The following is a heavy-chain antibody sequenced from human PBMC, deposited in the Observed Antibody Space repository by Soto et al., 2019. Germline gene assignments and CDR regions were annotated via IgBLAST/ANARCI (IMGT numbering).Heavy chain of an antibody. V-gene: IGHV3-30*18. Sequence: QVQLVESGGGVVQPGRSLRLSCAASGFTFSSYGMHWVRQAPGKGLEWVAVISYDGSNKYYADSVKGRFTISRDNSKNTLYLQTNSLRAEDTAVYYCAKVRYSSGWYLYGMDVWGQGTTVTVSS. CDR1: GFTFSSYG. CDR3: AKVRYSSGWYLYGMDV. CDR2: ISYDGSNK. D-gene: IGHD6-19*01. J-gene: IGHJ6*02.